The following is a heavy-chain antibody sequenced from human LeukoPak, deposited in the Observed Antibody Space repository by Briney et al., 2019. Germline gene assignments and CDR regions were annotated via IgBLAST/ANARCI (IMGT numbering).Heavy chain of an antibody. V-gene: IGHV4-61*02. D-gene: IGHD3-22*01. Sequence: SETLSLTCTVSGGSISSGSYYWSWIRQPAGKGLEWIGRIYTSGSTNCNPSLKSRVTMSVDTSKNQFSLKLSSVTAADTAVYYCALLAYYYDSSGYYSHDAFDIWGQGTMVTVSS. J-gene: IGHJ3*02. CDR2: IYTSGST. CDR3: ALLAYYYDSSGYYSHDAFDI. CDR1: GGSISSGSYY.